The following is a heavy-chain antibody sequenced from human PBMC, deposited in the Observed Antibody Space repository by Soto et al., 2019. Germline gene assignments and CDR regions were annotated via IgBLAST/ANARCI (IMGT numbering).Heavy chain of an antibody. CDR2: IYPSGYT. CDR1: GGSISSGGYS. CDR3: ARAHYGDYGYGMDV. J-gene: IGHJ6*02. D-gene: IGHD4-17*01. Sequence: PSETLSLTCTVSGGSISSGGYSWSWIRQPPGKGLEWIGYIYPSGYTYCNPSLKSRVTISVDRSKNQFSLRLSSVTAADTAVYYCARAHYGDYGYGMDVWGQGTTVTVSS. V-gene: IGHV4-30-2*01.